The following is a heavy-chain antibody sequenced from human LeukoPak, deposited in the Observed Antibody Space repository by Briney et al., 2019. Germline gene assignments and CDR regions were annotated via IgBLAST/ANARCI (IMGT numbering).Heavy chain of an antibody. D-gene: IGHD4-17*01. CDR3: VRDSDTYGDHTTRRFDS. J-gene: IGHJ4*02. CDR2: IGTAGDT. Sequence: GGSLRLSCAASGFTFSSYDMHWVRQATGKGLEWVSAIGTAGDTYYPGSVKGRFTISRENAKNSLYLQMNSLRAGDTAVYYCVRDSDTYGDHTTRRFDSWGQGTLVTVSS. V-gene: IGHV3-13*01. CDR1: GFTFSSYD.